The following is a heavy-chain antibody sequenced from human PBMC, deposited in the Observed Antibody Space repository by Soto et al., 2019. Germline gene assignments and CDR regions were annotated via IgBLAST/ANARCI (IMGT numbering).Heavy chain of an antibody. J-gene: IGHJ4*02. D-gene: IGHD6-19*01. CDR1: GYTFTSYG. Sequence: QVQLVQSGAEVKKPGASVKVSCKASGYTFTSYGISWVRQAPGQGLEWMGWISAYNGNTNYAQKLQGRVTMTTDTSTSTAYVELRSLRSDDTAVYYCARVQWLPTGPTFTFDYWGQGSLVTVSS. CDR2: ISAYNGNT. V-gene: IGHV1-18*04. CDR3: ARVQWLPTGPTFTFDY.